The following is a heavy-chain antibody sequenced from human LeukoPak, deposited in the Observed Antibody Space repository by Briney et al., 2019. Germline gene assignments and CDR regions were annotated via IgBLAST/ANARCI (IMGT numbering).Heavy chain of an antibody. Sequence: AGGSLRLSCAASGFTFSSYGMHWVRQAPGKGLEWVAVISYDGSNKYYADSVKGRFTISRDNSKNTLYLQMNSLRAEDTAVYYCASSGDDDHYWGQGTLVTVSS. CDR2: ISYDGSNK. V-gene: IGHV3-30*03. CDR1: GFTFSSYG. J-gene: IGHJ4*02. D-gene: IGHD7-27*01. CDR3: ASSGDDDHY.